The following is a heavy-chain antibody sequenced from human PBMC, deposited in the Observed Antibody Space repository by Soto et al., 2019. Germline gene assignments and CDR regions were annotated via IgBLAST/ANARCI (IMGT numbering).Heavy chain of an antibody. V-gene: IGHV1-69*13. CDR3: ARDEKRRGGSYSWYFDL. Sequence: ASVKVSCKASGGTFSSYAISWVRQAPGQGLEWMGGIIPIFGTANYAQKFQGRVTISADESTSTAYMELSSLRSEDTAVYYCARDEKRRGGSYSWYFDLWGRGTLVTVSS. D-gene: IGHD1-26*01. J-gene: IGHJ2*01. CDR1: GGTFSSYA. CDR2: IIPIFGTA.